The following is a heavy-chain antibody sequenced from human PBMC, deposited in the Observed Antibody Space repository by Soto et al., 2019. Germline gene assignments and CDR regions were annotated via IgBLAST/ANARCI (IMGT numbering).Heavy chain of an antibody. CDR1: GFTFSTYG. CDR2: IGYEGNDK. Sequence: QVQLVESGGGVVQPGRALRLSCAASGFTFSTYGMHWVRQAPGKGLEWVAVIGYEGNDKYYADSVKGRFTISRDNYKNTLYLHMNSLRAEETAVYYCARPTSIHLWSQFDYWGQGTLVTVSS. J-gene: IGHJ4*02. D-gene: IGHD5-18*01. CDR3: ARPTSIHLWSQFDY. V-gene: IGHV3-33*01.